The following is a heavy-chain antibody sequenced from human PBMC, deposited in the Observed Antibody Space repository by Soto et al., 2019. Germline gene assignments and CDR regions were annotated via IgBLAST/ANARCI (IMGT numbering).Heavy chain of an antibody. CDR2: IYPSDSDT. CDR1: GYNFAGYW. CDR3: ARGGVSTRTFDY. D-gene: IGHD3-3*01. J-gene: IGHJ4*02. V-gene: IGHV5-51*01. Sequence: PGESLKISCNGSGYNFAGYWIALVRQMPGKGLELMGIIYPSDSDTRYRPSFQGQVTISADKSISSAYLQWSSLRASDTAMYYCARGGVSTRTFDYWGQGTPVTVSS.